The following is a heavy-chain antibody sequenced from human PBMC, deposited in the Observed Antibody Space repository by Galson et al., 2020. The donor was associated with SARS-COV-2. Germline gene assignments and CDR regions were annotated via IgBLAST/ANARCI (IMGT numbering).Heavy chain of an antibody. CDR3: ARDGGQWLDAFDI. D-gene: IGHD6-19*01. CDR1: GFTFSSYA. V-gene: IGHV3-30*04. J-gene: IGHJ3*02. Sequence: GGSLRLSCAASGFTFSSYAMHWVRQAPGKGLEWVAVISYDGSNKYYADSVKGRFTISRDNSKNTLYLQMNSLRAEDTAVYYCARDGGQWLDAFDIWGQGTMVTVSS. CDR2: ISYDGSNK.